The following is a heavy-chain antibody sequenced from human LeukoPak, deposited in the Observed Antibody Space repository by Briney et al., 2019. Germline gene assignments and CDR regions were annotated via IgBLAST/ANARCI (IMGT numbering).Heavy chain of an antibody. V-gene: IGHV4-34*01. CDR1: GGSFSGYS. D-gene: IGHD4-23*01. CDR2: INHSGST. CDR3: ARTAIRWYYYYMDV. J-gene: IGHJ6*03. Sequence: SQTLSLSCAVYGGSFSGYSWSWIRRPPRKGLEWIGEINHSGSTNYNPSLKSRVTISVDTSKNQFSLKLSSVTAADTAVYYCARTAIRWYYYYMDVWGKGTTVTVSS.